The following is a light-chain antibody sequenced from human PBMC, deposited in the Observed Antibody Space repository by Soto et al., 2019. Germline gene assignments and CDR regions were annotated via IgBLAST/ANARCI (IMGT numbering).Light chain of an antibody. CDR1: SSDVGGYNY. V-gene: IGLV2-14*01. CDR2: EVT. CDR3: SSYTSTNTPVV. J-gene: IGLJ2*01. Sequence: QSVLTQPPSVSATPGQKVTISCSGTSSDVGGYNYVSWYQQYPGKAPKLLTYEVTNRPSGVSNRFSGSKSGNVASLTISGLQAEDEADYYCSSYTSTNTPVVFGRGTKLTVL.